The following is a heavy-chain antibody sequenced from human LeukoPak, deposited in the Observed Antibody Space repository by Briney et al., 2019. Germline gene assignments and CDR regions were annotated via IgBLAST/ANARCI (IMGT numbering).Heavy chain of an antibody. CDR1: GGSISSGSYY. Sequence: SETLSLTCTVSGGSISSGSYYWSWIRQPAGKGLEWIGRIYTSGSTNYNPSLKSRVTMSVDTSKNQFSLKLSSVTAADTAVYYCARERDQAYYYGSGSRKGFDPWGQGTLVTVSS. D-gene: IGHD3-10*01. J-gene: IGHJ5*02. CDR2: IYTSGST. CDR3: ARERDQAYYYGSGSRKGFDP. V-gene: IGHV4-61*02.